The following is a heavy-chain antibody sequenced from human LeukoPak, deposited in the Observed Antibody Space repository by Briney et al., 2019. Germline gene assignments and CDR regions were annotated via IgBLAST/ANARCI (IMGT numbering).Heavy chain of an antibody. CDR3: ARGTPIDL. CDR2: LDVDGSST. CDR1: GFPFGSYW. Sequence: PGGALRLSCAASGFPFGSYWMNWVPQVPGKGLMWGSRLDVDGSSTTYADSVKGRFTISRDNARNKLHLQMSSLGAEDTAVYYCARGTPIDLWGRGTLVTVSS. J-gene: IGHJ2*01. V-gene: IGHV3-74*01. D-gene: IGHD2-2*01.